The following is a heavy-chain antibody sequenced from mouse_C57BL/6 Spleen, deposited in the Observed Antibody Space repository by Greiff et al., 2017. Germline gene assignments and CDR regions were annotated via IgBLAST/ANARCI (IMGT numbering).Heavy chain of an antibody. V-gene: IGHV3-6*01. CDR3: AREEDYDGWYFDV. J-gene: IGHJ1*03. CDR2: ISYDGSN. CDR1: GYSITSGYY. D-gene: IGHD2-4*01. Sequence: EVKLMESGPGLVKPSQSLSLTCSVTGYSITSGYYWNWIRQFPGNKLEWMGYISYDGSNNYNPSLKNRISITRDTSKNQFFLKLNSVTTEDTATYYCAREEDYDGWYFDVWGTGTTVTVSS.